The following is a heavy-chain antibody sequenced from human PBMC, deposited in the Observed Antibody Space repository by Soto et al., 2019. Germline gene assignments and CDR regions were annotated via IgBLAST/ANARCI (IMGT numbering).Heavy chain of an antibody. CDR3: ARAGDFDGFDI. CDR1: GYTFTSNY. CDR2: INPVSGST. Sequence: ASVKVSCKASGYTFTSNYMHWVRQAPGQGLEWMGIINPVSGSTSYAQKLQGRVIMTRDTSTSTVYVELSSLRSEDTAVYYCARAGDFDGFDIWGQGTMVTV. V-gene: IGHV1-46*03. J-gene: IGHJ3*02. D-gene: IGHD3-10*01.